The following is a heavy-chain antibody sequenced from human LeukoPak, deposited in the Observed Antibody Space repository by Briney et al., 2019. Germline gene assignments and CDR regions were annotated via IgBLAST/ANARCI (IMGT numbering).Heavy chain of an antibody. J-gene: IGHJ4*02. V-gene: IGHV4-30-4*01. CDR2: IYYSGST. CDR1: GGSISSGDYY. Sequence: SQTLSLTCTVSGGSISSGDYYWSWIRQPPGKGLEWIGYIYYSGSTYYNPSLKSRVTISVDTSKNQFSLKLSSVTAADTAVYYCARARLLYLFPRERYFDYWGQGTLVTVSS. CDR3: ARARLLYLFPRERYFDY. D-gene: IGHD2/OR15-2a*01.